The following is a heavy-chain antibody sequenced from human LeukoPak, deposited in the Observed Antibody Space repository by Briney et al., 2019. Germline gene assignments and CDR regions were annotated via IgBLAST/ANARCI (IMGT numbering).Heavy chain of an antibody. CDR1: GFTVSSNY. V-gene: IGHV3-30-3*01. Sequence: GGSLRLSCAASGFTVSSNYMSWVRQAPGKGLEWVAVISFDGSNKYYADSVKGRFTISRDNSKNTLSLQMNSLRAEDTAVYYCARDRVVLYYYGMDVWGQGTTVTVSS. CDR2: ISFDGSNK. J-gene: IGHJ6*02. CDR3: ARDRVVLYYYGMDV. D-gene: IGHD3-22*01.